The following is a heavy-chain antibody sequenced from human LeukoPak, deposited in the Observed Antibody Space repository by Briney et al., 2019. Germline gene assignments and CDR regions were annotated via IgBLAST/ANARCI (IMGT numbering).Heavy chain of an antibody. Sequence: PGGSLRLSCAASGFTFSSYAMHWVRQAPGKGLEWVAVISYDGSNKYYADSVKGRFTISRDISKNTLYLQMNSLRAEDTAVYYCARDHKLYSYCYGMDVWGQGTTVTVSS. J-gene: IGHJ6*02. CDR1: GFTFSSYA. CDR3: ARDHKLYSYCYGMDV. D-gene: IGHD1-7*01. CDR2: ISYDGSNK. V-gene: IGHV3-30-3*01.